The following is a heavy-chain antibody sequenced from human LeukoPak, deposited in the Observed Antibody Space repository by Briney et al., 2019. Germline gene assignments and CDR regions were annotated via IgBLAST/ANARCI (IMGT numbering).Heavy chain of an antibody. D-gene: IGHD2-15*01. V-gene: IGHV3-7*01. CDR1: GFSFSYYW. J-gene: IGHJ4*02. CDR2: TKEDGSGS. CDR3: AKGGVVGTRYYFDS. Sequence: GGSRRLSCAASGFSFSYYWMSWVRQAPGKGLEWVANTKEDGSGSSYVDSVKGRFTISRDNAKNSLYLQMNSLRAEDTAVYYCAKGGVVGTRYYFDSWGQGTLVTVSS.